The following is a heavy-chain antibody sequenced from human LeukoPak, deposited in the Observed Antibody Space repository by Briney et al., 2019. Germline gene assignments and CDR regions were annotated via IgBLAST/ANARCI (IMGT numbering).Heavy chain of an antibody. J-gene: IGHJ6*03. D-gene: IGHD3-3*01. CDR2: IYYSGST. CDR1: GGSLSSYY. CDR3: ARLRRPFWSGTPGYYYYYMDV. Sequence: SETLSLTCTVSGGSLSSYYWNWIRQPPGKGLEWIGYIYYSGSTNYNPSLKSRLTISVDTSKNQFSLKLSSVTAADTAVYYCARLRRPFWSGTPGYYYYYMDVWGKGTTVTVSS. V-gene: IGHV4-59*12.